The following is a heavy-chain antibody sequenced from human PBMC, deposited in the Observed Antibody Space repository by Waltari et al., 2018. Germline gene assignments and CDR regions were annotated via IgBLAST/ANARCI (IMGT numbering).Heavy chain of an antibody. CDR1: GASFNDYF. J-gene: IGHJ4*02. D-gene: IGHD3-10*01. V-gene: IGHV4-34*01. Sequence: QVQFQQWGATLLKPSETLSLTCTVYGASFNDYFWVWIRQAPGKGLEWIGEINHSGNTNYKSSLKSRATIPVDTSKSQFSLSLRSVTAADTAVYYCARAPAMVRRAFDSWGQGALVTVSS. CDR2: INHSGNT. CDR3: ARAPAMVRRAFDS.